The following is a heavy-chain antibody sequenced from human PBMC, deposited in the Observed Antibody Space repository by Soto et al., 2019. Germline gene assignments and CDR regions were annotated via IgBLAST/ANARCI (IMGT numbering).Heavy chain of an antibody. D-gene: IGHD5-12*01. J-gene: IGHJ4*02. CDR1: GLSFSNAW. Sequence: EVQLVESGGGLVKPGESLRLPCAASGLSFSNAWMNWVRQAPGKGLEWVGQIRSKTDGGTIFYPAPVKDRFIISRDDSRNTLYLQMNSLKTEDTAVYYCTTAHPRGPDYWGQGTLVTVST. V-gene: IGHV3-15*01. CDR2: IRSKTDGGTI. CDR3: TTAHPRGPDY.